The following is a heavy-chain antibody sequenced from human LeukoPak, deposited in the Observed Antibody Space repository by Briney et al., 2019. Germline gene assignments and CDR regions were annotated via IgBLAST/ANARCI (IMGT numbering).Heavy chain of an antibody. Sequence: PSETLSLTCTVSGGSLRNYYWSWIRQPPGAGLERIGNIYYSGTTKYNPSLKSRVTMSIDNQFSLKLTSVTAADTAGDYCARLVAASGNFDYWGQGTLVTVSS. V-gene: IGHV4-59*08. J-gene: IGHJ4*02. D-gene: IGHD1-1*01. CDR3: ARLVAASGNFDY. CDR1: GGSLRNYY. CDR2: IYYSGTT.